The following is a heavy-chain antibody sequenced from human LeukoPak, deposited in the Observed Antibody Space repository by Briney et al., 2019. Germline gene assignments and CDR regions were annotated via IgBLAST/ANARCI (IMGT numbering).Heavy chain of an antibody. CDR3: ATPLDYYDSSGYHQGGD. CDR1: GFTFSRHW. J-gene: IGHJ4*02. V-gene: IGHV3-7*03. D-gene: IGHD3-22*01. CDR2: IKEDGTKK. Sequence: PGGSLRLSYAASGFTFSRHWMTWVRQAPGKGLEWVANIKEDGTKKNYVDSVKGRFTISRDNAKNSLYLQMSSLRAEDTAVYYCATPLDYYDSSGYHQGGDWGQGTLVTVSS.